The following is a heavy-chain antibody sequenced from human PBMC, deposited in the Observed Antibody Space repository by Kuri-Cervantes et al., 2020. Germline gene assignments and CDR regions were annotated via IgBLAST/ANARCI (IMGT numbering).Heavy chain of an antibody. CDR3: ATVEHCSSTSCYTFDP. CDR2: IIPIFGTA. CDR1: GGTFSSYA. V-gene: IGHV1-69*06. Sequence: SVKVSCKASGGTFSSYAISWVRQAPGQGLEWMGGIIPIFGTANYAQKFQGRVTITADKSTSTAHMELSSLRSEDTAVYYCATVEHCSSTSCYTFDPWGQGTLVTVSS. J-gene: IGHJ5*02. D-gene: IGHD2-2*02.